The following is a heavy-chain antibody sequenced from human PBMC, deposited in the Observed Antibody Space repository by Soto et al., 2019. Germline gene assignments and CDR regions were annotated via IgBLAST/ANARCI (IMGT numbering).Heavy chain of an antibody. CDR1: GYTFTSYY. CDR2: INPNSGGT. Sequence: ASVKVFCKASGYTFTSYYMHWVRQAPGQGLEWMGRINPNSGGTEYAQNFQDWVTMTRDTLISTAYMELSRLRSDDTAVYYCARDGFTHLWSQDYYYGMDVWGRGTTVTVSS. V-gene: IGHV1-2*04. D-gene: IGHD5-18*01. CDR3: ARDGFTHLWSQDYYYGMDV. J-gene: IGHJ6*02.